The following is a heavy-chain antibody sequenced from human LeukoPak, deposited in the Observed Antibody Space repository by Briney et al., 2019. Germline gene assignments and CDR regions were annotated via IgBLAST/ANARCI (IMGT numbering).Heavy chain of an antibody. J-gene: IGHJ4*02. CDR1: GDSISSRNW. V-gene: IGHV4-4*02. CDR3: ARSAGWWSLDY. CDR2: ISHGGIT. Sequence: SETLSLTCAVSGDSISSRNWWNWVRQSPGKGLDWVGEISHGGITKYNPSLKNRVTMSKDNSRNEFSLKLNSVTAADTAVYFCARSAGWWSLDYWGQGALVTVSS. D-gene: IGHD2-8*02.